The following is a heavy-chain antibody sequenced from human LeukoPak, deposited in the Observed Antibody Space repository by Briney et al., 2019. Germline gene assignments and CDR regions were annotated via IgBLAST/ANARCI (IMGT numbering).Heavy chain of an antibody. V-gene: IGHV3-53*01. CDR3: MAAAGYNYGQC. D-gene: IGHD5-18*01. Sequence: GGSLRLSCVASGLSVSNNYMNWVRQAPGEGLEWVSALYIGGDTYYVDSVRGRFTISRDNSKNTLYLQMNSLRAEDTAIYYCMAAAGYNYGQCWGQGTLVTVSS. CDR2: LYIGGDT. CDR1: GLSVSNNY. J-gene: IGHJ4*02.